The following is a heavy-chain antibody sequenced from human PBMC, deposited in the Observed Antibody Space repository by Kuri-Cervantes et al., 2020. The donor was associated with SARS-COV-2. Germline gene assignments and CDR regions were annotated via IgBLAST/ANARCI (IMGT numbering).Heavy chain of an antibody. CDR1: GFTFGDYA. D-gene: IGHD3-3*01. CDR2: IRSKAYGGTT. CDR3: ARTSILGVVLSSFYYYHYMDV. J-gene: IGHJ6*03. V-gene: IGHV3-49*04. Sequence: GGSLRLSCTASGFTFGDYAMSWVRQALGKGLEWVGFIRSKAYGGTTEYAASVKGRFTISRDDSKSIAYLQMNSLRAEDRPVFYCARTSILGVVLSSFYYYHYMDVWGKGTTVTVSS.